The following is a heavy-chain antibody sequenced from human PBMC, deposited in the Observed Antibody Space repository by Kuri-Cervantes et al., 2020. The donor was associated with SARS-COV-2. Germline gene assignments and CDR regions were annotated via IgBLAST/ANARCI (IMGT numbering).Heavy chain of an antibody. D-gene: IGHD2-2*01. CDR2: IDPSDSYT. CDR3: ARRPDQLTYFDY. J-gene: IGHJ4*02. CDR1: GYSFTSYW. V-gene: IGHV5-10-1*01. Sequence: GESLKISCKGSGYSFTSYWISWVRQMPGKGLEWMGRIDPSDSYTNYSPSFQGHVTISADKSISTAYLQWSSLKASDTAMYYCARRPDQLTYFDYWGQGTLVTVSS.